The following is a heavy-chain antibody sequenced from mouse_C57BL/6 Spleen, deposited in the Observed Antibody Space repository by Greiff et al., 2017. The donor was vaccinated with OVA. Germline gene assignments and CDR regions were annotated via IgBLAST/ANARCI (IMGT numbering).Heavy chain of an antibody. D-gene: IGHD1-1*01. CDR3: ASYYYYGSSPFAY. V-gene: IGHV5-17*01. CDR2: ISSGSSTI. CDR1: GFTFRDYG. J-gene: IGHJ3*01. Sequence: EVMLVESGGGLVKPGGSLKLSCAASGFTFRDYGMHWVRQAPEKGLEWVAYISSGSSTIYYADTVKGRFTISRDNAKNTLFMQMTSLRSEDTAMYYCASYYYYGSSPFAYWGQGTLVTVSA.